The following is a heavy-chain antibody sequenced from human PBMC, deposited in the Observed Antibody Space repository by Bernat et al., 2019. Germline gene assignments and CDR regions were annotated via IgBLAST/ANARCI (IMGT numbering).Heavy chain of an antibody. J-gene: IGHJ3*02. CDR3: ASMGGYDSADAFDI. D-gene: IGHD5-12*01. Sequence: EVQLVESGGGLVQPGGSLRLSCPASRFTFSSYEMNWVRQAPGKGLEWVSYISSSGSTIYDADYVKGRFTISRDNAKNSLYLQMNSLRAEDAAVYYCASMGGYDSADAFDIWGQGTMVTVSS. CDR2: ISSSGSTI. V-gene: IGHV3-48*03. CDR1: RFTFSSYE.